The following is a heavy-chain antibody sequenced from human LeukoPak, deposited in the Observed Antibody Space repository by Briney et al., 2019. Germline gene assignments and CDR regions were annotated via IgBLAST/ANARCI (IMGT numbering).Heavy chain of an antibody. CDR2: ISYDGSNK. Sequence: GGSLRLSCAASGFTFSSYAMHWVRQAPGKGLEWVAVISYDGSNKYYADSVKGRFTISRDNSKNTLYLQMNSLRAEDTAVYYCARDSITHCSSTSCPGPYYYYYMDVWGKGTTVTVSS. CDR3: ARDSITHCSSTSCPGPYYYYYMDV. D-gene: IGHD2-2*01. V-gene: IGHV3-30-3*01. J-gene: IGHJ6*03. CDR1: GFTFSSYA.